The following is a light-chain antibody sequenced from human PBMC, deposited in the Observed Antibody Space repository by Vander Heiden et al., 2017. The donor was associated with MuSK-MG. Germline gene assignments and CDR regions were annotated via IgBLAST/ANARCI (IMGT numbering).Light chain of an antibody. V-gene: IGKV3D-20*01. CDR3: QQDGSSPRT. CDR2: DAS. CDR1: QSVSSSY. J-gene: IGKJ2*01. Sequence: EIVLTQSPATLSLSPGERATLSCRASQSVSSSYLAWYQQKPGLAPRLLIYDASSRATGIPDRFSGSGSGTDFTLTISRLQPEDFAVYYCQQDGSSPRTFGQGTKLEIK.